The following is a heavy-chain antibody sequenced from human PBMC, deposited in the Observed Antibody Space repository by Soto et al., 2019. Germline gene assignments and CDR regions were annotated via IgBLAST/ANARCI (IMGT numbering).Heavy chain of an antibody. CDR2: INAGNGNT. D-gene: IGHD3-3*01. Sequence: QVQLVQSGAEVKKPGASVKVSCKASGYTFTSYAMHWVRQAPGQRLEWMGWINAGNGNTKYSQKFQGRVTITRDTSASTAYMELSSLRSEDTAVYYCERAPPYYDFWSGYSPWFDPWGQGTLVTVSS. CDR3: ERAPPYYDFWSGYSPWFDP. CDR1: GYTFTSYA. J-gene: IGHJ5*02. V-gene: IGHV1-3*01.